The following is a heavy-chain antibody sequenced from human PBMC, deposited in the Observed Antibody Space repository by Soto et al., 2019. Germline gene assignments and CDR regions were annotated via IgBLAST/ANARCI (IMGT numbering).Heavy chain of an antibody. CDR1: GGSFSAYF. CDR3: ARAPRYYDFWSGYSKPNWFDP. D-gene: IGHD3-3*01. CDR2: LNHSGST. V-gene: IGHV4-34*01. J-gene: IGHJ5*02. Sequence: SETLSLTCAVYGGSFSAYFWNWIRQPPGKGLEWIGELNHSGSTKYNPSLKGRVTISVDTSMNQFSLKLSSVTAADTAVYYCARAPRYYDFWSGYSKPNWFDPWGQGTLVTVSS.